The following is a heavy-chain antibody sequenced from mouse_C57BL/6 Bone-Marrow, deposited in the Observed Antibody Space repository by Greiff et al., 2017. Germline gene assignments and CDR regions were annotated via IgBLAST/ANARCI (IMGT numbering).Heavy chain of an antibody. CDR2: IYPRSGNT. CDR1: GYTFTSYG. D-gene: IGHD2-12*01. CDR3: ASYDYYAMDY. J-gene: IGHJ4*01. V-gene: IGHV1-81*01. Sequence: VTLMESGAELARPGASVKLSCKASGYTFTSYGISWVKQRTGQGLEWIGEIYPRSGNTYYNEKFKGKATLTADKSSSTAYMELRSLTSEDSAVYVCASYDYYAMDYWGQGTSVTVSS.